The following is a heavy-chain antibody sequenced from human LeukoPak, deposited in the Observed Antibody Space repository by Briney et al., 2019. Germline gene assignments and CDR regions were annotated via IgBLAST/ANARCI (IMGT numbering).Heavy chain of an antibody. CDR2: ISYDGSNK. V-gene: IGHV3-30-3*01. J-gene: IGHJ2*01. Sequence: PGGSLRLSCAASEFTFNNYWMHWVRQAPGKGLEWVALISYDGSNKYYADSVKGRLTISRDNSKNTLYLQMNSRRAEDTAVYYCVRGEYYYDSSGRGFDLWGRGTLVTVSS. CDR3: VRGEYYYDSSGRGFDL. CDR1: EFTFNNYW. D-gene: IGHD3-22*01.